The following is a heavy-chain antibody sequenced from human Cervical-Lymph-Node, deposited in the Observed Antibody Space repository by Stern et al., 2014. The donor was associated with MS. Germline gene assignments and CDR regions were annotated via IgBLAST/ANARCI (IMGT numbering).Heavy chain of an antibody. CDR3: ATGGRVGAPTYYGMDV. Sequence: SGAEVKKPGASVKVSCKVSGYTLTELSMHWVRQAPGKGLEWMGGFDPEDGETIYAQKFQGRVTMTEDTSTDTAYMELSSLRSEDTAVYYCATGGRVGAPTYYGMDVWGQGTAVTVSS. V-gene: IGHV1-24*01. CDR1: GYTLTELS. D-gene: IGHD1-26*01. CDR2: FDPEDGET. J-gene: IGHJ6*02.